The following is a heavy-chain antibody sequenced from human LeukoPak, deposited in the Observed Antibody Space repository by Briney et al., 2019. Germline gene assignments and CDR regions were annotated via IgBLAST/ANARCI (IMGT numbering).Heavy chain of an antibody. Sequence: PGGSLRLSRVASGFTFSSYWMSWVRQAPGKGLEWVANIKQDGSEKYYVDSVKGRFTISRDNAKNSLYLQMNSLRAEDTAVYYCARGYLLNYMDVWGKGTTVTVSS. D-gene: IGHD2-8*02. CDR2: IKQDGSEK. CDR1: GFTFSSYW. J-gene: IGHJ6*03. CDR3: ARGYLLNYMDV. V-gene: IGHV3-7*01.